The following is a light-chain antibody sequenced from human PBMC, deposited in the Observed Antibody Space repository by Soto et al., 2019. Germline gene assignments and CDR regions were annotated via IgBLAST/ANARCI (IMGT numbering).Light chain of an antibody. CDR3: SSYTSSINVV. J-gene: IGLJ2*01. V-gene: IGLV2-14*01. CDR2: EVS. Sequence: QSALTQPASVSGSPGQSITISCTGTSSDVGGYNYVTWYQQHPGKAPKLMIYEVSNRPAGVSNRFSGSKYGNTASLTISGLQAVEEADYDWSSYTSSINVVVVGGTKVTVL. CDR1: SSDVGGYNY.